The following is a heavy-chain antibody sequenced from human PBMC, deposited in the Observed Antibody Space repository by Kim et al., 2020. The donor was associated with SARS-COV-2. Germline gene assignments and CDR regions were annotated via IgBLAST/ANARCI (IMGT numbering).Heavy chain of an antibody. D-gene: IGHD3-10*01. Sequence: ASVKVSCKASGYTFTSYDINWVRQATGQGLEWMGWMNPNSGNTGYAQKFQGRVTMTRNTSISTAYMELSSLRSEDTAVYYCARGSGFRALSHRGAFSAPNWFDPWGQGTLVTVSS. J-gene: IGHJ5*02. CDR2: MNPNSGNT. CDR1: GYTFTSYD. V-gene: IGHV1-8*01. CDR3: ARGSGFRALSHRGAFSAPNWFDP.